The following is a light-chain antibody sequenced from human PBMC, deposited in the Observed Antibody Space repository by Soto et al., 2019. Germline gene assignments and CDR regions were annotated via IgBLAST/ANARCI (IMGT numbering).Light chain of an antibody. CDR2: DAS. CDR3: QQRNTWPPGT. CDR1: QSVSSY. V-gene: IGKV3-11*01. J-gene: IGKJ2*01. Sequence: ELVLTQSPATLSLSPGERATLSCRASQSVSSYLAWYQQKPGQAPGLLIYDASNRATGIPARFSGSGSGTDFTLTISSLEPEDFAVYYCQQRNTWPPGTFGQGTKVDIK.